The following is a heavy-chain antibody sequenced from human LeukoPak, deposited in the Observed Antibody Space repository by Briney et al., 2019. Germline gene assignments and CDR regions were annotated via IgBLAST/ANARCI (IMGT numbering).Heavy chain of an antibody. CDR2: IYHSGST. CDR1: GGSISSSNW. V-gene: IGHV4-4*02. J-gene: IGHJ3*02. Sequence: SETLSLTCAVSGGSISSSNWWSWVRQPPGKGLEWIGEIYHSGSTNYNPSLKSRVTISVDKSKNQFSLKLSSVTAADTAVYYCARDSSSWTNDAFDIWGQGTMVTVSS. CDR3: ARDSSSWTNDAFDI. D-gene: IGHD6-13*01.